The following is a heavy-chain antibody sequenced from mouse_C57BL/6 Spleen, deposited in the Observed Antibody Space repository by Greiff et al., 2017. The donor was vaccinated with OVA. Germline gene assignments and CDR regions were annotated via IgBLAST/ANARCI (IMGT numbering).Heavy chain of an antibody. V-gene: IGHV1-59*01. Sequence: QVQLKQPGAELVRPGTSVKLSCKASGYTFTSYWMHWVKQRPGQGLEWIGVIDPSDSYTNYNQKFKGKATLTVDTSSSTAYMQLSSLTSEDSAVYYCARGGDEEAWFAYWGQGTLVTVSA. CDR3: ARGGDEEAWFAY. D-gene: IGHD3-3*01. CDR1: GYTFTSYW. J-gene: IGHJ3*01. CDR2: IDPSDSYT.